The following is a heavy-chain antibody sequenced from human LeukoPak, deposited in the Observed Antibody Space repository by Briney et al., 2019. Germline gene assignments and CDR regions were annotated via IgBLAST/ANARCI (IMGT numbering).Heavy chain of an antibody. J-gene: IGHJ6*03. Sequence: SETLSLTCTVSGGSISSSSYYWGWIRQPPGKGLEWIGSIYYSGSTYYNPSLKSRVTISVDTSKNQFSLKLSSVTAADTAVYYCARRGRITIFGVVPDYMDVWGKGTTVTVSS. CDR2: IYYSGST. CDR3: ARRGRITIFGVVPDYMDV. D-gene: IGHD3-3*01. V-gene: IGHV4-39*07. CDR1: GGSISSSSYY.